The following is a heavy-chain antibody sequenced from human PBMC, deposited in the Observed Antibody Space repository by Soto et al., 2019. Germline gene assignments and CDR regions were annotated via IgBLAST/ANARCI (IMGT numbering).Heavy chain of an antibody. V-gene: IGHV4-34*01. CDR3: ACLGDFNWYDP. CDR1: GGSFSGHS. CDR2: INHVGST. Sequence: SETLSLTCAVYGGSFSGHSWTWILQSPWKGLEWIGEINHVGSTNYNPSLKSRVTISVDTSKNQFSLELGSVTAADTAVYYCACLGDFNWYDPWGQGTLVTVSS. J-gene: IGHJ5*02.